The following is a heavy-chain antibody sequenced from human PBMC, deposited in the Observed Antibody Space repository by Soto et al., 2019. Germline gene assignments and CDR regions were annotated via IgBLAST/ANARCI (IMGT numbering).Heavy chain of an antibody. J-gene: IGHJ5*02. CDR1: GFTFSSYA. CDR3: ARSGSEDSDWFDP. Sequence: QVQLVESGGGVVQPGRSLRLSCAASGFTFSSYAMHWVRQAPGKGLEWVAVISYDGSNKYYADSVKGRFTISRDNSKNTLYLQMNSLRAEDTAVYYCARSGSEDSDWFDPWGQGTLVTVSS. V-gene: IGHV3-30-3*01. D-gene: IGHD2-15*01. CDR2: ISYDGSNK.